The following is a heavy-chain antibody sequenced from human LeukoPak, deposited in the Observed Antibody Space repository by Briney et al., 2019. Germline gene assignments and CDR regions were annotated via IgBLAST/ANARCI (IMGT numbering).Heavy chain of an antibody. Sequence: SETLSLTCTVSGDSISTSNSYWSWIRQPPGKGLEWIGSIYYSGNTYYNASLKSRVTISVDTSKNQFSLKLTSVTAADTAVYYCARQTGSGLFILPGGQGTLVTVSS. CDR1: GDSISTSNSY. CDR2: IYYSGNT. D-gene: IGHD3/OR15-3a*01. CDR3: ARQTGSGLFILP. V-gene: IGHV4-39*01. J-gene: IGHJ4*02.